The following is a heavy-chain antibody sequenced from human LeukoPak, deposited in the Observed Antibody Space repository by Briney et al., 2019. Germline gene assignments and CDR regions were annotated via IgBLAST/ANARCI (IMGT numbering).Heavy chain of an antibody. CDR3: ARAWAYYYYYMDV. V-gene: IGHV4-34*01. CDR2: INHSGST. CDR1: GFTFSDYY. D-gene: IGHD3-16*01. J-gene: IGHJ6*03. Sequence: PGGSLRLSCAASGFTFSDYYMSWIRQAPGKGLEWIGEINHSGSTNYNPSLKSRVTISVDTSKNQFSLKLSSVTAADTAVYYCARAWAYYYYYMDVWGKGTTVTISS.